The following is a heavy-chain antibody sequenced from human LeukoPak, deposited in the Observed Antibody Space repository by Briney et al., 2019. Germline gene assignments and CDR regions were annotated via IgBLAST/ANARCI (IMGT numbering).Heavy chain of an antibody. J-gene: IGHJ4*02. Sequence: GGSLRLSCAASGFTFSSYGMSWLRQAPGKGLEWVSAISGSGGSTYYADSVKGRFTISRDNSKNTLYLQMNSLRAEDTAVYYCAKGNWAAAGTFDYWGEGTLVTVSS. D-gene: IGHD6-13*01. V-gene: IGHV3-23*01. CDR3: AKGNWAAAGTFDY. CDR2: ISGSGGST. CDR1: GFTFSSYG.